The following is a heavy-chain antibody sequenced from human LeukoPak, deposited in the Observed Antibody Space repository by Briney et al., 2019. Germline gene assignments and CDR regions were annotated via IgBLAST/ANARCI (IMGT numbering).Heavy chain of an antibody. CDR1: GFTFSSYW. Sequence: GGSLRLSCAASGFTFSSYWMSWVRQAPGKGLEWVANIKQGGREEYYADSVRGRFTISRDNTKNLLYLQMNSLRAEDTAVYYCAKDPYIWGQGTMVTVSS. V-gene: IGHV3-7*01. CDR2: IKQGGREE. CDR3: AKDPYI. J-gene: IGHJ3*02.